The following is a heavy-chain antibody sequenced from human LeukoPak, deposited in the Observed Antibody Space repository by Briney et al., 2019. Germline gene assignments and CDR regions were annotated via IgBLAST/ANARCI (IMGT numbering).Heavy chain of an antibody. D-gene: IGHD3-3*01. CDR1: GFTFSSYS. V-gene: IGHV3-21*01. CDR3: ARKGARVDGMDV. Sequence: PGRSLRLSCAASGFTFSSYSMNWVRQAPGKGLEWVSSISSSSSYIYYADSVKGRFTISRDNAKNSLYLQMNSLRAEDTAVYHCARKGARVDGMDVWGQGTTVTVSS. CDR2: ISSSSSYI. J-gene: IGHJ6*02.